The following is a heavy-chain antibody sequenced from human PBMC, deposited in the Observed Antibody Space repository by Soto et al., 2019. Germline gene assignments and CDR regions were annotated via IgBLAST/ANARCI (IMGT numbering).Heavy chain of an antibody. D-gene: IGHD1-1*01. V-gene: IGHV4-30-2*01. CDR1: GGSISSGGYS. CDR2: IHHTGST. Sequence: SETLSLSCAVSGGSISSGGYSWTWIRQPPGKGLEWIGYIHHTGSTNYNPSLKTRVNISLDRPNNQFSLNLTSATAADSAVYYCARGLWNDVFQYWGQGTLVTVS. J-gene: IGHJ4*02. CDR3: ARGLWNDVFQY.